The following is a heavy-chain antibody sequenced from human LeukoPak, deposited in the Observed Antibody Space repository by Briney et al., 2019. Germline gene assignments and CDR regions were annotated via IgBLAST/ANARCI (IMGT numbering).Heavy chain of an antibody. Sequence: GGSLRLSCAASEFTFSSYWMTWVRQAPGKGLEWVANINQDGSDKYYVDSVKGRFTISRDNAKNSLYLQMNILRAEDTAVYYCSRARKSSNWEYWGQGTLVTVSS. D-gene: IGHD6-13*01. V-gene: IGHV3-7*03. J-gene: IGHJ4*02. CDR3: SRARKSSNWEY. CDR2: INQDGSDK. CDR1: EFTFSSYW.